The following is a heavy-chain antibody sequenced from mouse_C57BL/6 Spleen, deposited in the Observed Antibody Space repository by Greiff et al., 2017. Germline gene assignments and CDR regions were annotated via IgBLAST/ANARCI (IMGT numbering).Heavy chain of an antibody. V-gene: IGHV5-17*01. CDR3: AREYYGSSHWYFDV. CDR2: ISSGSSTI. CDR1: GFTFSDYG. Sequence: EVNLVESGGGLVKPGGSLKLSCAASGFTFSDYGMHWVRQAPEKGLEWVAYISSGSSTIYYADTVKGRFTISRDNAKNTLFLQMTSLRSEDTAMYYCAREYYGSSHWYFDVWGTGTTVTVSS. J-gene: IGHJ1*03. D-gene: IGHD1-1*01.